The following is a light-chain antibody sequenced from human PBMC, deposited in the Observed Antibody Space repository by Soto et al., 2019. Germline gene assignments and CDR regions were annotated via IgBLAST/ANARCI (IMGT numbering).Light chain of an antibody. CDR2: DVS. Sequence: QSALTQPASVSGSPGQSITISCTGTSSDVGGYNYVSWYQQHPGKAPKLMIYDVSNRPSGVSNRFSGSKSGNTASLTISGLQGEDEADYYCSSYTSSSPLYVFGTGTKVTVL. V-gene: IGLV2-14*01. CDR3: SSYTSSSPLYV. J-gene: IGLJ1*01. CDR1: SSDVGGYNY.